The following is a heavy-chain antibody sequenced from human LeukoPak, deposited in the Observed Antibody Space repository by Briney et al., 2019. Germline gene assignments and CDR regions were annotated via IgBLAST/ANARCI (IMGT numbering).Heavy chain of an antibody. CDR3: AKWSVSGTYYFDY. J-gene: IGHJ4*02. CDR1: GFTFSSYG. V-gene: IGHV3-30-3*02. Sequence: GGSLRLSCAASGFTFSSYGMHWVRQAPGKGLDWVAIISSDESSKYYADSVKGRFTISRDNSKNTLYLQMNSLRAEDTAVYYCAKWSVSGTYYFDYWGQGTLVTVSS. D-gene: IGHD6-19*01. CDR2: ISSDESSK.